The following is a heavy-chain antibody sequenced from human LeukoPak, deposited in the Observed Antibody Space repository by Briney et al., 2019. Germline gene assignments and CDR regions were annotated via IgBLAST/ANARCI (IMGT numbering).Heavy chain of an antibody. CDR1: GVSISGFY. Sequence: SSETLSLTCTVSGVSISGFYWNWIRQPPRKGLEWVGYSHTGGSISSNPSLNSRVAFSMDTSKSQVSLRLNSVTATDTAVYYCARRRGGFGEGEFDYWGQGIPVTVST. J-gene: IGHJ4*02. CDR2: SHTGGSI. V-gene: IGHV4-4*08. D-gene: IGHD3-10*01. CDR3: ARRRGGFGEGEFDY.